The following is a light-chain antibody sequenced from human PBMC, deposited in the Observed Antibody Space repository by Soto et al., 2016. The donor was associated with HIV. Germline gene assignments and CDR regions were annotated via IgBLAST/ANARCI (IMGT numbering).Light chain of an antibody. CDR2: DDV. CDR3: QVWDSSDDLVL. CDR1: NIGMKS. J-gene: IGLJ2*01. V-gene: IGLV3-21*03. Sequence: SYELTQPPSVSVAPGKTARIACGGKNIGMKSVHWYQQKSGLAPVLVVYDDVDRPSGIPERFSGSNSGSTATLTISRVEAGDEADYYCQVWDSSDDLVLFGGGTRLTVL.